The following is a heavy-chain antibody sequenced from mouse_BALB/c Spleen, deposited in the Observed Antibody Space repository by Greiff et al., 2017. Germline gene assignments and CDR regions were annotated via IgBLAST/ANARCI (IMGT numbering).Heavy chain of an antibody. CDR3: ARDTGWYGNYYAMDY. D-gene: IGHD2-10*02. V-gene: IGHV3-5*02. CDR1: GISITTGNYR. Sequence: VQLKQSGPGLVKPSQTVSLTCTVTGISITTGNYRWSWIRQFPGNKLEWIGYIYYSGTITYNPSLTSRTTITRDTSKNQFFLEMNSLTAEDTATYYCARDTGWYGNYYAMDYWGQGTSVTVSS. J-gene: IGHJ4*01. CDR2: IYYSGTI.